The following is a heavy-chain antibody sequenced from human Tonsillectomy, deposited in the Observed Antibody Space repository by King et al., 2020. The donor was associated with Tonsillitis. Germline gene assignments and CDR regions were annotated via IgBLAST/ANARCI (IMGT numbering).Heavy chain of an antibody. D-gene: IGHD1-26*01. V-gene: IGHV3-30*04. CDR3: ARDGNSGSYYTSFFDS. CDR1: GFTFSSYA. CDR2: ISYDGSNK. J-gene: IGHJ4*02. Sequence: VQLVESGGGVVQPGRSLRLSCAASGFTFSSYAMHWVRQAPGKGLEWVAVISYDGSNKYYADSVKGRFTISRDNSKNTLYLQMNSLRAEDTAVYYCARDGNSGSYYTSFFDSWGQGTLVTVSS.